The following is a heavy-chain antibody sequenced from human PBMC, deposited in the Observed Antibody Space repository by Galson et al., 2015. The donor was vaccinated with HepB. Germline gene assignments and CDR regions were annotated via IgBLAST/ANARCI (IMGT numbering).Heavy chain of an antibody. J-gene: IGHJ4*02. CDR2: ISANSGNT. D-gene: IGHD4/OR15-4a*01. CDR3: ARDRDYRFDY. V-gene: IGHV1-18*04. CDR1: GYTFTTNS. Sequence: QSGAEVKKPGASVRVSCKASGYTFTTNSISWVRQAPGQGLEWMGWISANSGNTKYAQNLQGRVTLTRDTSTSTAYLELRSLRSDDTAAYYCARDRDYRFDYWGQGTLVTVSS.